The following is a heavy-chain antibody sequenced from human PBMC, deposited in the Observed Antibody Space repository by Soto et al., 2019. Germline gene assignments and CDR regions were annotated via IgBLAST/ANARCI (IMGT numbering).Heavy chain of an antibody. D-gene: IGHD2-15*01. V-gene: IGHV4-59*01. J-gene: IGHJ6*03. CDR2: IYNSGST. CDR3: ARDRAFCSGRSFYSPPDYYYYMDV. Sequence: QVQLQESGPGLVKPSETLSLTCTVSGVSISSSYWSWIRQPPGKGLEWIGYIYNSGSTNYNPSLTSRLTISVDTSKSQVALGLSSVTAADTAVYYCARDRAFCSGRSFYSPPDYYYYMDVWGKGTSVTVS. CDR1: GVSISSSY.